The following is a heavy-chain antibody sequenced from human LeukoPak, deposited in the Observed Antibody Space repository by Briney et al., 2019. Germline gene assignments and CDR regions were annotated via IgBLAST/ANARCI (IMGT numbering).Heavy chain of an antibody. J-gene: IGHJ4*02. CDR3: AKDRSVTGTTGLIDY. V-gene: IGHV3-66*02. CDR2: IYSGGST. Sequence: GGSLRLSCAASGFTVSSNYMSWVRQAPGKGLEWVSVIYSGGSTYYADSVKGRFTISRDNSKNTLYLQMNSLRAEDTAVYYCAKDRSVTGTTGLIDYWGQGTLVTVSS. D-gene: IGHD1-7*01. CDR1: GFTVSSNY.